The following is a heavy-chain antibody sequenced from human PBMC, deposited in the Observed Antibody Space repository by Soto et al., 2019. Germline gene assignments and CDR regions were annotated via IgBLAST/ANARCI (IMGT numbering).Heavy chain of an antibody. Sequence: QVKLQESGPGLVKPSETLSLTCTVSGGSISSYYWSWIRQSAGQGLEWIGRIYPGGSTNFNPSLKSRVTMSADTSKIQFSLRLTSVTAADTAVYYCARANVGPPGGGSWIMPFDFWGQGTLVTVSS. CDR1: GGSISSYY. D-gene: IGHD2-15*01. CDR2: IYPGGST. CDR3: ARANVGPPGGGSWIMPFDF. J-gene: IGHJ4*02. V-gene: IGHV4-4*07.